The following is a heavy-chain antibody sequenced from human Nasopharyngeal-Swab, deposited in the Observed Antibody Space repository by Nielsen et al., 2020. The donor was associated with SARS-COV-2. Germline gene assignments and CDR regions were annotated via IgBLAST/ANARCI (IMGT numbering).Heavy chain of an antibody. CDR3: ARGNGWYPDH. D-gene: IGHD6-19*01. CDR1: GYTFANYG. Sequence: ASVKVSCKASGYTFANYGVSRVRQAPAHGLEWMGWISVYNGNTGYAQNFQGGVTVTTDTSTNTGYLELRSLRSDDTAVYYCARGNGWYPDHWGQGTLVTVSS. CDR2: ISVYNGNT. V-gene: IGHV1-18*01. J-gene: IGHJ4*02.